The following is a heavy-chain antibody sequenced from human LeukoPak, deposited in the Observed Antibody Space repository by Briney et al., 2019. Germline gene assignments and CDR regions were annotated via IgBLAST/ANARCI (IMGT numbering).Heavy chain of an antibody. D-gene: IGHD5-12*01. J-gene: IGHJ4*02. CDR1: RGSTSSGDYY. Sequence: SETLSLTCSVSRGSTSSGDYYWSWIRQHPGKGMEWIGYIHYSGSTYYNPSLKSRVSISVSTSKNRFSLQLSSVTAADTAVYYCARVIGYDQLDYWGQGTLVTVSS. V-gene: IGHV4-31*03. CDR2: IHYSGST. CDR3: ARVIGYDQLDY.